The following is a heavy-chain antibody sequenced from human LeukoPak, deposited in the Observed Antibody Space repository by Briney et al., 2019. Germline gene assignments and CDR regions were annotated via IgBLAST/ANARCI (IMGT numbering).Heavy chain of an antibody. CDR3: ARMVIYDFWSGLFNPSEFDY. D-gene: IGHD3-3*01. Sequence: SGTLSLTCAVSGGSISSSNWWSWVRQPPGKGLEWIGEIYHSGSTNYNPSLKSRVTISVDKSKNQFSLKLSSVTAADTAVYYCARMVIYDFWSGLFNPSEFDYWGQGTLVTVSS. CDR2: IYHSGST. CDR1: GGSISSSNW. J-gene: IGHJ4*02. V-gene: IGHV4-4*02.